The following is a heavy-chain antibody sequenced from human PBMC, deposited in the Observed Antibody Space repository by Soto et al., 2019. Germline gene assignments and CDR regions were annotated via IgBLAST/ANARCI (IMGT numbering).Heavy chain of an antibody. Sequence: PSETLSLTCTVSGGSIRSYYWSWIRQPPGKRLEWIGYIYYSGSTNYNPSLKSRVTISVYTSKNQLSLKLSSVTPADTAVYYCARVNYGNYYYYYGMDVWGQGTTVTVSS. CDR2: IYYSGST. D-gene: IGHD4-17*01. CDR1: GGSIRSYY. V-gene: IGHV4-59*01. CDR3: ARVNYGNYYYYYGMDV. J-gene: IGHJ6*02.